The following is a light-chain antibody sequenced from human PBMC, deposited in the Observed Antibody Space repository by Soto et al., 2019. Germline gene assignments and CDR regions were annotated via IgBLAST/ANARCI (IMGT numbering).Light chain of an antibody. J-gene: IGKJ5*01. CDR3: QQFGDFPYT. V-gene: IGKV3-20*01. CDR2: GQS. CDR1: QSVNLNY. Sequence: SQSVNLNYLAWYEQRPGQAPRLLIYGQSRRASGIPDRFSGGGSGPDFTLTISRLEPDDFAVYYCQQFGDFPYTFGQGTRLEIK.